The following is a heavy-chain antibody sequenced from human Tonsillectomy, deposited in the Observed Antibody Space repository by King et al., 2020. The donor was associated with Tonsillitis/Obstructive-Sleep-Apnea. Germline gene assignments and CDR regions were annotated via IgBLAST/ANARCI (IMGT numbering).Heavy chain of an antibody. J-gene: IGHJ6*03. V-gene: IGHV4-59*01. D-gene: IGHD3-3*01. CDR1: GGSITGYY. CDR3: ARVQVTIFGVTIIGHPYYYYMDV. CDR2: IYYSGST. Sequence: VQLQESGPGLVKLSETLSLTCTVSGGSITGYYWSWIRQPPGKGLEWIGNIYYSGSTNYNPSHMSRVTISVDTSKNQFSLKLSSVSAADTAVYYCARVQVTIFGVTIIGHPYYYYMDVWGKGTTVTVSS.